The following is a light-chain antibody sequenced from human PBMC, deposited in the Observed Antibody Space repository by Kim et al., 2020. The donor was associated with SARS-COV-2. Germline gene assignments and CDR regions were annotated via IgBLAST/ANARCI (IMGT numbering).Light chain of an antibody. Sequence: PERTSTITCSGDAFPNQYSYWYQQKPGQAPVLVIFKDIERASGIPERFSASTSGTTVTLTISGAQAEDEADYYCQSADSSGTYHVFGTGTKVTVL. CDR1: AFPNQY. V-gene: IGLV3-25*03. J-gene: IGLJ1*01. CDR3: QSADSSGTYHV. CDR2: KDI.